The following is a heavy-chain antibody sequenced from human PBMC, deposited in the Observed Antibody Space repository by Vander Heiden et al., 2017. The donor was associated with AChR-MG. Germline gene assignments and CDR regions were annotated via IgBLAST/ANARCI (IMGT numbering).Heavy chain of an antibody. J-gene: IGHJ6*02. D-gene: IGHD5-18*01. V-gene: IGHV1-46*01. CDR3: ARDPANSYGPGGYGMDV. CDR2: INPSGGST. CDR1: GYPFTSYY. Sequence: QVQLVQSGAEVKKPGASVKVSCKASGYPFTSYYMHWVRQAPGQGLEWMGIINPSGGSTSYAQKFQGRVTMTRDTSTSTVYMELSSLRSEDTAVYYCARDPANSYGPGGYGMDVWGQGTTVTVSS.